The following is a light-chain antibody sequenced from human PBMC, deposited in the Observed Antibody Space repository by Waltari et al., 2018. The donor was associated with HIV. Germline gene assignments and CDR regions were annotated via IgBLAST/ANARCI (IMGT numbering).Light chain of an antibody. V-gene: IGKV1-5*03. CDR2: KAS. CDR1: QRISSW. J-gene: IGKJ1*01. CDR3: QQYNSYSVT. Sequence: DIQMTQSPSTLSASVGDRVTITCRASQRISSWLAWYQQKPGKAPKLLIYKASSLKSGVPSRFSGSGSGTEFTLTISSLQPDDFATYYCQQYNSYSVTFGQGTKVEIK.